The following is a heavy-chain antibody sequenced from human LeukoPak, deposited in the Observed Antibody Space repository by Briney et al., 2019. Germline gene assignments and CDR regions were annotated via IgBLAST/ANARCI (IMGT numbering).Heavy chain of an antibody. D-gene: IGHD2-2*01. J-gene: IGHJ5*02. CDR3: ARRGYCTSTTCYESYNWFDP. Sequence: SETLSLTCAVYGGSFSGYYWSWIRQPPGKGLEWIGEISHSGSTNYSPPLKRRVTISVDTSNNQFSPKLSSVTAADTAVYYCARRGYCTSTTCYESYNWFDPWGQGTLVTVSS. CDR2: ISHSGST. V-gene: IGHV4-34*01. CDR1: GGSFSGYY.